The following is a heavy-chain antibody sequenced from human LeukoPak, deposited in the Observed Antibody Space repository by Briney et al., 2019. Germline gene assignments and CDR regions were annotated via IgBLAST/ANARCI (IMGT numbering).Heavy chain of an antibody. CDR2: INPNSGGT. V-gene: IGHV1-2*02. CDR3: ARGMGTTEH. CDR1: GYTFTVYY. Sequence: ASVTVSCTASGYTFTVYYMHWVRQAPGQGLEWMGWINPNSGGTNYAQKFQGRVTMTRDTSISTAYMELSRLRSDDTAVYYCARGMGTTEHWGQGTLVTVSS. D-gene: IGHD4-17*01. J-gene: IGHJ4*02.